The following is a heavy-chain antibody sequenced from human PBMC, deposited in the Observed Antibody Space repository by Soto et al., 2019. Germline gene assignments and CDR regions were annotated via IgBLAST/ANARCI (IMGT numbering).Heavy chain of an antibody. V-gene: IGHV4-31*03. CDR2: INYSGST. CDR1: GGSISSGGYY. D-gene: IGHD6-13*01. J-gene: IGHJ4*02. Sequence: SETLSLTCTVSGGSISSGGYYWSWIRQHPGKGLEWIGYINYSGSTYYNPSLKSRVTISVDTSKNQFSLKLSSVTAADTAVYYCARGPIERASSWSYYFDYWGQGTLVTVSS. CDR3: ARGPIERASSWSYYFDY.